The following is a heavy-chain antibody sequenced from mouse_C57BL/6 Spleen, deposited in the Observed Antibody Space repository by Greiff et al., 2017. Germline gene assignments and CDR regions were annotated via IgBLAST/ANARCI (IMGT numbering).Heavy chain of an antibody. V-gene: IGHV1-69*01. Sequence: QVQLQQPGAELVMPGASVKLSCKASGYTFTSYWMHWVKQRPGQGLEWIGEIDPSDSYTNYNQKFKGKSPLTVDKSSRTAYMQLSSLTSEDSAVYYCARGGGSSPRFDYWGQGTTLTVSS. CDR1: GYTFTSYW. D-gene: IGHD1-1*01. J-gene: IGHJ2*01. CDR3: ARGGGSSPRFDY. CDR2: IDPSDSYT.